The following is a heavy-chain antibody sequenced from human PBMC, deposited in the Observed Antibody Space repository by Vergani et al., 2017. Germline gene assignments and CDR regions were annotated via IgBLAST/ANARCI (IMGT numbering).Heavy chain of an antibody. J-gene: IGHJ4*02. V-gene: IGHV4-39*07. D-gene: IGHD3-22*01. Sequence: QLQLQESGPGLVKPSETLSLTCTVSGGSISSSSYYWGWIRQPPGKGLEWIGSIYYSGSTNYNPSLKSRVTISVDTSKNQFSLKLSSVTAADTAVYYCARGRRGSSGYYHVPFDYWGQGTLVTVSS. CDR1: GGSISSSSYY. CDR2: IYYSGST. CDR3: ARGRRGSSGYYHVPFDY.